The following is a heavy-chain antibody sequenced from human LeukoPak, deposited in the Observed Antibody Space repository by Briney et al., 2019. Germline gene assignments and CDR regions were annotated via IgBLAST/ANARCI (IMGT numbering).Heavy chain of an antibody. D-gene: IGHD5-18*01. CDR1: GYRFTELS. V-gene: IGHV1-24*01. Sequence: ASVKVSCKVSGYRFTELSRHWVRQAPGKGLEWLGGFDLVHGDTIYAQKFQGRVTMTEDTSTDTSYMELSSLGSEDTAVYFCAAGRAYSLLDFWGQGTLVIVSS. CDR2: FDLVHGDT. J-gene: IGHJ4*02. CDR3: AAGRAYSLLDF.